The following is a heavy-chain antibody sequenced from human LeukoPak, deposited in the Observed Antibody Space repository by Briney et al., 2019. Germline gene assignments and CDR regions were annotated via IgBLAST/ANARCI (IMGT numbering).Heavy chain of an antibody. Sequence: SGPTLVNPTETLTLTCTVSGFSLSNARMGVSWIRQPPGKALEWLAHIFSTDEKSYSTSLKSRLTISKDTSKSQVVLTMTNMDPVDTATYYCARIQSSVAGTFSFDYWGQGTLVTVSS. D-gene: IGHD6-19*01. V-gene: IGHV2-26*01. CDR3: ARIQSSVAGTFSFDY. CDR2: IFSTDEK. J-gene: IGHJ4*02. CDR1: GFSLSNARMG.